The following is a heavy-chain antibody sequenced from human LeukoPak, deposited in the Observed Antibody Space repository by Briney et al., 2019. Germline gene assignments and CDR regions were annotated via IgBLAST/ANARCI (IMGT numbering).Heavy chain of an antibody. V-gene: IGHV3-23*01. CDR3: AKRGVVIRVILVGFHKEAYYFDS. J-gene: IGHJ4*02. Sequence: PGGSPRLSCAVSGITLSNYGMSWVRQAPGKGLEWVAGISDSAGSTNYADSVKGRFTISRDNRKNTLYLQMNSLRAEDTAVYFCAKRGVVIRVILVGFHKEAYYFDSWGQGALVTVSS. CDR1: GITLSNYG. CDR2: ISDSAGST. D-gene: IGHD3-10*01.